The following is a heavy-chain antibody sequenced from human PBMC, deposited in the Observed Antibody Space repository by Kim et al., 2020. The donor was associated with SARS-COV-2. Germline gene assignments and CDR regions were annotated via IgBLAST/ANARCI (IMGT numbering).Heavy chain of an antibody. Sequence: GGSLRLSCAASGFTFSSYSMNWVRQAPGKGLEWVSYISSSSSTIYYADSVKGRFTISRDNAKNSLYLQMNSLRDEDTAVYYCARDRNVLRYFGTPPDYWGQGTLVTVSS. V-gene: IGHV3-48*02. J-gene: IGHJ4*02. CDR1: GFTFSSYS. D-gene: IGHD3-9*01. CDR2: ISSSSSTI. CDR3: ARDRNVLRYFGTPPDY.